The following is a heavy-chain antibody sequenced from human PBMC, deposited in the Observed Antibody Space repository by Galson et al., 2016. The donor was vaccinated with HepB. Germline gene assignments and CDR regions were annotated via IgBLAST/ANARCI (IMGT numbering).Heavy chain of an antibody. CDR3: ARDPGSRGNWYFDL. J-gene: IGHJ2*01. V-gene: IGHV3-21*01. D-gene: IGHD3-10*01. CDR2: ISSGATYI. CDR1: GFTFHTYS. Sequence: SLRLSCAASGFTFHTYSVNWFRQAPGKGLEWVSSISSGATYIFYADSVKGRFTISRDNAENSLFLQMNSLRADDTALYYCARDPGSRGNWYFDLWGRGTLVTVSS.